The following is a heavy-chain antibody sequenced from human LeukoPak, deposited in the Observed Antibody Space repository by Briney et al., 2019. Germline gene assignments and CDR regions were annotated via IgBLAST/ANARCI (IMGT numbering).Heavy chain of an antibody. J-gene: IGHJ5*02. CDR2: IYYSGST. Sequence: TSSETLSLTCTVSGGSISSGGYYWSWIRQHPGKGLEWIGYIYYSGSTYYNPSLKSRVTISVDTSKNQFSLKLSSVTAADTAVYYCARFGELDHSNRWWFDPWGQGTLVTVSS. V-gene: IGHV4-31*03. CDR1: GGSISSGGYY. D-gene: IGHD1-26*01. CDR3: ARFGELDHSNRWWFDP.